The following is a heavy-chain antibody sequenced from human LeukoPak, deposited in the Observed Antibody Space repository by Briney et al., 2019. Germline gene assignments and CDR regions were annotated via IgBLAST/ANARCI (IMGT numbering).Heavy chain of an antibody. CDR1: GGSFSGYY. Sequence: SETLSLTCAVYGGSFSGYYWSWIRQPPGKGLEWIGEINHSGSTNYNPSLKSRATISVDTSKNQFSLKLSSVTAADTAVYYCARGPPRNYYGSGSPKDYWGQGTLVTVSS. D-gene: IGHD3-10*01. CDR3: ARGPPRNYYGSGSPKDY. J-gene: IGHJ4*02. CDR2: INHSGST. V-gene: IGHV4-34*01.